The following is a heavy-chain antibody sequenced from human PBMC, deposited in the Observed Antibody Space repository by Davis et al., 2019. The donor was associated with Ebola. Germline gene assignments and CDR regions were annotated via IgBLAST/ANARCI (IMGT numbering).Heavy chain of an antibody. CDR2: IRSKANSYAT. CDR1: GFTSSGSA. D-gene: IGHD2-8*01. CDR3: TTGVL. Sequence: GESLKISCAASGFTSSGSAMHWVRQASGKGLGWVGRIRSKANSYATANAASVKGRFTITRDDSKNTAYLQMNSLKTEDTGVDYCTTGVLWGQGTLVTVSS. J-gene: IGHJ4*02. V-gene: IGHV3-73*01.